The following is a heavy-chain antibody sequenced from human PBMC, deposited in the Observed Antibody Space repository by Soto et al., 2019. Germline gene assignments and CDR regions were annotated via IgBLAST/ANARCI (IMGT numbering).Heavy chain of an antibody. CDR1: GFTFSSYT. J-gene: IGHJ5*02. CDR3: AKGYIRDCGGDCTVDP. D-gene: IGHD2-21*02. CDR2: ISATGGST. Sequence: EVQLLESGGGLVQPGGSLRLSCAASGFTFSSYTMSWVRQAPGKGLEWVSGISATGGSTYYADSVKGLFTFSRDNSKNTLYLQMNSLRAEDTAVYYCAKGYIRDCGGDCTVDPWGQGTLVTVSS. V-gene: IGHV3-23*01.